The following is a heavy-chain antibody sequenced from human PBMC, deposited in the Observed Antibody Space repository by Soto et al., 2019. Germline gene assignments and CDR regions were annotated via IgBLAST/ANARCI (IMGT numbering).Heavy chain of an antibody. J-gene: IGHJ4*02. CDR1: GFSLSTSGVG. V-gene: IGHV2-5*02. CDR3: AHRPSYCSGGSCYSVFDY. Sequence: QITLKESGPPLVKPTQTLTLTCTFSGFSLSTSGVGVGWIRQPPGKALEWLALIYWDDDKRYSPSLKSRLTITNDTSKNQVVLTMTNMDPVDTATYYCAHRPSYCSGGSCYSVFDYWGQGTLVTVSS. CDR2: IYWDDDK. D-gene: IGHD2-15*01.